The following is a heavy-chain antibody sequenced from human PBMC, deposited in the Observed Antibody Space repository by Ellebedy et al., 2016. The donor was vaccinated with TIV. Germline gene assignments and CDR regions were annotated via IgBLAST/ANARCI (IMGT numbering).Heavy chain of an antibody. J-gene: IGHJ4*02. V-gene: IGHV3-7*03. CDR2: INPDGSAE. D-gene: IGHD5-18*01. CDR3: ATRVGEGIQLWGGFDS. CDR1: GFIISGDW. Sequence: GESLKISCAASGFIISGDWMSWVRQAPGKGLEWVAHINPDGSAEYYVDSVKGRFTISRDNSKNTLYLQMDGLRVEDTAVYFCATRVGEGIQLWGGFDSWGQGTLVTVSS.